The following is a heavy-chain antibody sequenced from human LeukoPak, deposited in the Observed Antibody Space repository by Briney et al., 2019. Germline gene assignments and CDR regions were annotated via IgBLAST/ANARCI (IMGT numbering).Heavy chain of an antibody. CDR1: GGSISSYY. V-gene: IGHV4-59*01. J-gene: IGHJ3*02. D-gene: IGHD5-18*01. CDR2: IYYSAST. Sequence: SETLSLTCTVSGGSISSYYWSWIRQPPGKGLEWIGYIYYSASTDYNPSLRSRVTISVDTSKSQFSLKLSSVTAADTAVYYCASGRGLYSFYAFDIWGQGTMVTVSS. CDR3: ASGRGLYSFYAFDI.